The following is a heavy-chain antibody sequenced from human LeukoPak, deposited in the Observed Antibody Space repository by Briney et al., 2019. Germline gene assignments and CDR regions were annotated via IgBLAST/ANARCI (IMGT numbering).Heavy chain of an antibody. D-gene: IGHD4-17*01. CDR3: ARDEHYGDHAFDI. Sequence: PGGSLRLSCAASGFTFSSYAMHWVRQAPGKGLEWVAVISYDGSNKYYADSVKGRFTISRDNSKNTLYLQMNSLRAEDTAVYYCARDEHYGDHAFDIWGQGTMVTVSS. V-gene: IGHV3-30-3*01. CDR2: ISYDGSNK. CDR1: GFTFSSYA. J-gene: IGHJ3*02.